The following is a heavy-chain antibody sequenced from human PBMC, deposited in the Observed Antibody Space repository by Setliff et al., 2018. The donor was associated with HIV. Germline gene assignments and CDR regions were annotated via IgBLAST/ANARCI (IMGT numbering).Heavy chain of an antibody. D-gene: IGHD6-19*01. Sequence: GPQVKVSCKASGYSFTTYFMHWVRQAPGKGLEWMGRVDPEDGETIYAERFRGRISLTVDKSTGTAYMELNRLRSEDTAVYYCGTVRIAVPDDFDFRGQGTLVTVSS. J-gene: IGHJ4*02. V-gene: IGHV1-69-2*01. CDR2: VDPEDGET. CDR3: GTVRIAVPDDFDF. CDR1: GYSFTTYF.